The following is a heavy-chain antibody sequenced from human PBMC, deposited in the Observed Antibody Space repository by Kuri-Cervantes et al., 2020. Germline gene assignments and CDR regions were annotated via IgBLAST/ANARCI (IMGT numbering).Heavy chain of an antibody. Sequence: ASVKDSCKASGYTFTGYYMHWVRQAPGQGLEWMGWINPNSGGTNYAQKFQGRVTMTRDTSISTAYMELSRLRSDDTAVYYCARVVAGLYYYYGMDVWGQGTTVTVSS. CDR3: ARVVAGLYYYYGMDV. J-gene: IGHJ6*02. CDR1: GYTFTGYY. D-gene: IGHD6-19*01. CDR2: INPNSGGT. V-gene: IGHV1-2*02.